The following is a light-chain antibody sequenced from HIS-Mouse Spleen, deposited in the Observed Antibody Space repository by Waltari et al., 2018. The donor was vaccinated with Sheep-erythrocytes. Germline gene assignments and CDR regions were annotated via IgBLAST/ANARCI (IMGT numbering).Light chain of an antibody. J-gene: IGKJ3*01. CDR2: AAS. CDR1: QSISSY. V-gene: IGKV1-39*01. Sequence: DIQMTQSPSSLSASVGDRVTITCRASQSISSYVNWYQQKPGKAPKLLIYAASSLQSGVPSMFSGSESGTDFTLTISSLQPEDFATYYCQQSYSTLFTFGPGTKVDIK. CDR3: QQSYSTLFT.